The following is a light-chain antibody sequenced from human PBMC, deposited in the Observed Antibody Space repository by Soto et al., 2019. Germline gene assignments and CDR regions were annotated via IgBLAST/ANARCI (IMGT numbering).Light chain of an antibody. J-gene: IGKJ1*01. CDR1: QGIRND. Sequence: DVQMAGCPSSLSTSVGALVPSTCRASQGIRNDLGWYQQKPGKAPKRLIYAASSLQSGVPSRFSGSGSGTEFTLTISSLQPEDFATYYCLQHNTYPWTFGQGTKVDI. CDR2: AAS. V-gene: IGKV1-17*01. CDR3: LQHNTYPWT.